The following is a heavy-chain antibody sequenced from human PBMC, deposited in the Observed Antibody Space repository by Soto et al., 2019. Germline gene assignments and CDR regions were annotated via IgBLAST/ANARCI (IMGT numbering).Heavy chain of an antibody. CDR1: GFTFGSYA. Sequence: PGGSLRLSCAASGFTFGSYAMSWVRQAPGKGLEWVSAISGSGGSTYYADSVKGRFTISRDNSKNTLYLQMNSLRAEDTAVYYCAKTPITYYYGSDWLPTQYYFDYWGQGTLVTVSS. CDR3: AKTPITYYYGSDWLPTQYYFDY. CDR2: ISGSGGST. V-gene: IGHV3-23*01. J-gene: IGHJ4*02. D-gene: IGHD3-10*01.